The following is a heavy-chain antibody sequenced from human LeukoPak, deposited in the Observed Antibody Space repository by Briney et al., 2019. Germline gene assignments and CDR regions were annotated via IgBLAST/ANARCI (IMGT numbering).Heavy chain of an antibody. D-gene: IGHD3-10*01. CDR1: GYTFPGYY. CDR3: ARDKDYYGSGSYYTPYYMDV. J-gene: IGHJ6*03. Sequence: ASVKVSCKASGYTFPGYYMHWVRQAPGQGLEWMGWINPSGGSTSYAQKFQGRVTMTRDMSTSTVYMELSSLRSEDTAVYYCARDKDYYGSGSYYTPYYMDVWGKGTTVTVSS. CDR2: INPSGGST. V-gene: IGHV1-46*01.